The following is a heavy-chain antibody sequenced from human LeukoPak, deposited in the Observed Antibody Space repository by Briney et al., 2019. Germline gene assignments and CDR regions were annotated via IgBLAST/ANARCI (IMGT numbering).Heavy chain of an antibody. V-gene: IGHV1-69*04. D-gene: IGHD2/OR15-2a*01. Sequence: SVKVSCKASGYTFTSYAMNWVRQAPGQGLEWMGRIIPILGIANYAQKFQGRVTITADKSTSTAYMELSSLRSEDTAVYYCARDKIGLAPFDPWGQGTLVTVSS. CDR3: ARDKIGLAPFDP. CDR2: IIPILGIA. J-gene: IGHJ5*02. CDR1: GYTFTSYA.